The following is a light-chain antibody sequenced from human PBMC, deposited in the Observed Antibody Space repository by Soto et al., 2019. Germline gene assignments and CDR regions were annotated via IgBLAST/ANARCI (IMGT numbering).Light chain of an antibody. V-gene: IGKV1-27*01. CDR1: QAITDY. Sequence: DIQMTQSPSSLSASVGDRVTITCRASQAITDYLAWYQQKPGQVPNLLIFAASTLQSGVPSRFSGSGSGTYFTLTITGLQPEDVATYYCQQYDNLLYTFGQGTKLEIK. CDR2: AAS. CDR3: QQYDNLLYT. J-gene: IGKJ2*01.